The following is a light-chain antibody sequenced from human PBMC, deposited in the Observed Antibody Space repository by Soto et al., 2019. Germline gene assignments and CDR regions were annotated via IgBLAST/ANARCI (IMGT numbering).Light chain of an antibody. CDR2: DAS. CDR1: QDISNY. J-gene: IGKJ1*01. V-gene: IGKV1-33*01. CDR3: QQYDNRPWT. Sequence: DIQMTQSPSSLSASVGDRVTITCQASQDISNYLNWYQQKPGKAPKLLIYDASNLEAGVPSRFSGSGSGTDFTFTISSLQPEDIATYDCQQYDNRPWTFGQGTKVEIK.